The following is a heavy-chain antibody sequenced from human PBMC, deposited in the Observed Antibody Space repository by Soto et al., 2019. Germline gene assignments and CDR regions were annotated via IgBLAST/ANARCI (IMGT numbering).Heavy chain of an antibody. V-gene: IGHV1-3*04. J-gene: IGHJ4*02. Sequence: ASVKVSCKASGYTFTTFGMQWVRQAPGQSLEWMGWINIGNGDTKYSQKFQGRVTITRDTSASTVFMEMSSLRSEDTAVYYCARSLTLLDYWGQGSLVTVSS. CDR2: INIGNGDT. CDR3: ARSLTLLDY. D-gene: IGHD3-9*01. CDR1: GYTFTTFG.